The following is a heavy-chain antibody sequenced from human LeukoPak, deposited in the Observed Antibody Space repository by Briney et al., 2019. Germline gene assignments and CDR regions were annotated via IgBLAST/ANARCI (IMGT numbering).Heavy chain of an antibody. J-gene: IGHJ4*02. V-gene: IGHV3-74*01. CDR3: ARSSSSSYYFDY. D-gene: IGHD6-6*01. Sequence: GGSLRLFCAASGFTFSSNWMHWVREAPGKGLVWVSRINSDGSNTNYADSVKGRFTISRDNAKNTVYLQMNSLRAEDTAVYYCARSSSSSYYFDYWGQGTLVTVSS. CDR1: GFTFSSNW. CDR2: INSDGSNT.